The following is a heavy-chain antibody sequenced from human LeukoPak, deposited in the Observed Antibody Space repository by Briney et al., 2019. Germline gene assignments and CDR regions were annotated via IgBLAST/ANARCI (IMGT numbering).Heavy chain of an antibody. J-gene: IGHJ4*02. CDR2: INSDGSST. D-gene: IGHD3-22*01. CDR1: GFTFSSYW. V-gene: IGHV3-74*01. CDR3: ARVNYYDSSGYSNDY. Sequence: GGSLRLSCAASGFTFSSYWMHWVRQAPGKGLVWVSRINSDGSSTSYADSVKGRFTISRDNAKNTLYLQMNSLRAEDSAVYYCARVNYYDSSGYSNDYWGQGTLVTVSS.